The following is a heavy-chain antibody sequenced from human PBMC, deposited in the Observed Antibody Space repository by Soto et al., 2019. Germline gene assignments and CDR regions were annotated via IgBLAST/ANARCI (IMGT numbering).Heavy chain of an antibody. Sequence: QVQLQQWGAGLLKPSETLSLTCAVYGGSFSGYYWSWIRQPPGKGLEWIGEINHSGSTNYNPSLKRRVTIAGDTSKNQFSLKLSSVTAADTAVYYCARDSLTTVTSVGFDYWGQGTLVTVSS. CDR1: GGSFSGYY. CDR2: INHSGST. J-gene: IGHJ4*02. CDR3: ARDSLTTVTSVGFDY. D-gene: IGHD4-17*01. V-gene: IGHV4-34*01.